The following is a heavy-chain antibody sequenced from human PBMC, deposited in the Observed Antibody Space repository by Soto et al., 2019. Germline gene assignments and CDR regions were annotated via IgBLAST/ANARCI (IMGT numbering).Heavy chain of an antibody. CDR3: AGFEQTYYYDSSGYNWFDP. V-gene: IGHV3-33*01. D-gene: IGHD3-22*01. CDR2: IWYDGSNK. J-gene: IGHJ5*02. CDR1: GFTFSSYG. Sequence: PGGSLRLSCAASGFTFSSYGMHWVRQAPGKGLEWVAVIWYDGSNKYYADSVKGRFTISRDNSKNTLYLQMNSLRAEDTAVYYCAGFEQTYYYDSSGYNWFDPWGQGTLVTVSS.